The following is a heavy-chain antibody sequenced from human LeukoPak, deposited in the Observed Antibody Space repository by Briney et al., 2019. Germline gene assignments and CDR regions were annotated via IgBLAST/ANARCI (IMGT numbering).Heavy chain of an antibody. CDR1: GFTFNNYA. Sequence: GGSLRLSCAASGFTFNNYAMSWVRQAPGKGLEWVSAISGSAGSTYYADSVKGRFTISRDNAKNSLYLQMNSLRAEDTAIYYCASTFPYCGGGSCALGGQGTLVTVSS. CDR2: ISGSAGST. D-gene: IGHD2-15*01. CDR3: ASTFPYCGGGSCAL. J-gene: IGHJ4*02. V-gene: IGHV3-23*01.